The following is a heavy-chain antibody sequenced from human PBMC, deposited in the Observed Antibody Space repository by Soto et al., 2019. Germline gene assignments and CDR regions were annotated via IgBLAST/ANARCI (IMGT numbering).Heavy chain of an antibody. V-gene: IGHV1-18*01. D-gene: IGHD2-2*01. Sequence: ASVKVSCKASGVTFSSYAISCARQAPGQGLEWMGWIIANNGTTNYAQKLQGRVTMTTDQSTSTAYMELRSLGSDDTAVYYCARDSRGYCSSTSCFNWFDPWGQGTLVTVSS. J-gene: IGHJ5*02. CDR2: IIANNGTT. CDR3: ARDSRGYCSSTSCFNWFDP. CDR1: GVTFSSYA.